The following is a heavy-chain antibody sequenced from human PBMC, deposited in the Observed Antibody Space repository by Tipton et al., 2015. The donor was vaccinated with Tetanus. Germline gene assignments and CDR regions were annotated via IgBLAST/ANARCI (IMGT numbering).Heavy chain of an antibody. V-gene: IGHV4-4*07. CDR1: GGSSHSYY. CDR2: IYSGGST. D-gene: IGHD2-15*01. CDR3: ARVLRYSTSGGWDDAFDI. Sequence: TLSLTCTVPGGSSHSYYWSWIRQSAGRGLEWIGRIYSGGSTNYNPSLKSRVTMSMDTSKNEFSLKLKSVTVADTAVYFCARVLRYSTSGGWDDAFDIWGQGTRVTVSS. J-gene: IGHJ3*02.